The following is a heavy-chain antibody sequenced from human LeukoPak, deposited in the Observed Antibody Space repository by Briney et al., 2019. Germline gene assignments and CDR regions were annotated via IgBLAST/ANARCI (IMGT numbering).Heavy chain of an antibody. CDR1: GGSVNNYY. Sequence: PSETLSLTCSVSGGSVNNYYWAWIRQSPGKALEWIAYVFYNGYTSYNPSLESRATTTIDSSRNHFSLQVSSVTSADASAFYCWRTPPYNSGRGGFDHRGQGAPVTAFS. D-gene: IGHD1-1*01. CDR3: WRTPPYNSGRGGFDH. CDR2: VFYNGYT. V-gene: IGHV4-59*02. J-gene: IGHJ4*02.